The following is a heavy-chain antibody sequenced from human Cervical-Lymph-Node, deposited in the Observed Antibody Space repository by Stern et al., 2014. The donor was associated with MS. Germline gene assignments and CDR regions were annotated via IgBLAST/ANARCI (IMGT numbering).Heavy chain of an antibody. D-gene: IGHD3-16*01. Sequence: EVQLVESGGGLVQPGGSLRLSCAASGFNFSSYWMHWVRQFPEKGLFWVSQINRDGSDTSYADSVKGRFSISRDNIRNMLYLRMTSLRAEDMAVYYCARGVGDYWGQGARVTVSS. CDR2: INRDGSDT. V-gene: IGHV3-74*02. CDR3: ARGVGDY. CDR1: GFNFSSYW. J-gene: IGHJ4*02.